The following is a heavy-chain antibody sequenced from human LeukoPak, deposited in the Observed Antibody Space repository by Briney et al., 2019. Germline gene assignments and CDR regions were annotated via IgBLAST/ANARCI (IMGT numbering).Heavy chain of an antibody. V-gene: IGHV4-34*01. Sequence: SETLSLTCAVYGGSFSGYYWSWIRQPPGKGLEWIGEINHSGSTNYNPSLKSRVTISVDTSKNQFSLKLSSVTAADTAVYYCARGRGYGSGSLWSILGQGTMVTVSS. CDR3: ARGRGYGSGSLWSI. D-gene: IGHD3-10*01. CDR2: INHSGST. J-gene: IGHJ3*02. CDR1: GGSFSGYY.